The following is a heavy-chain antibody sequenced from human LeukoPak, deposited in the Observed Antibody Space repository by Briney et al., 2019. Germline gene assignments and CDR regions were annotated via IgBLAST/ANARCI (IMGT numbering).Heavy chain of an antibody. D-gene: IGHD6-13*01. V-gene: IGHV1-8*01. CDR2: MNPNSANT. J-gene: IGHJ6*03. CDR1: GYTFTIYD. Sequence: ASVKVSCEASGYTFTIYDINWVRQATGQGLEWMGWMNPNSANTGYAQKFQGRITMTRNTSISTAYMELTSLRSEDTAVYYCARGGSSSLGLYYYYYMDVWGKGTTVTISS. CDR3: ARGGSSSLGLYYYYYMDV.